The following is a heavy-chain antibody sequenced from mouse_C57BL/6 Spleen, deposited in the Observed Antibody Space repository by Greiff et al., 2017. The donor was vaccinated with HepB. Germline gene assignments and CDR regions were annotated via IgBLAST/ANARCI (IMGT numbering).Heavy chain of an antibody. Sequence: EVQLQQSGTVLARPGASVKMSCKTSGYTFTSYWMHWVKQRPGQGLEWIGAIYPGNSDTSYNQKFKGKAKLTAVTSASTAYMELSSLTNEDSAVYYCTRRRYYGSSPFDYWGQGTTLTVSS. CDR3: TRRRYYGSSPFDY. J-gene: IGHJ2*01. D-gene: IGHD1-1*01. V-gene: IGHV1-5*01. CDR1: GYTFTSYW. CDR2: IYPGNSDT.